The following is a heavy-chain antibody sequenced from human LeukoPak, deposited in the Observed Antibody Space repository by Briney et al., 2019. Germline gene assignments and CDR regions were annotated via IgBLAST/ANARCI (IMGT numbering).Heavy chain of an antibody. V-gene: IGHV4-34*01. CDR3: ARPHLRRDYYYYYGMDV. CDR2: INHSGST. J-gene: IGHJ6*04. Sequence: SETLSLTCAVYGGSFSGYYWSWIRQPPGKELEWIGEINHSGSTNYNPSLKSRVTISVDTSKNQFSLKLSSVTAADTAVYYCARPHLRRDYYYYYGMDVWGKGTTVTVSS. CDR1: GGSFSGYY.